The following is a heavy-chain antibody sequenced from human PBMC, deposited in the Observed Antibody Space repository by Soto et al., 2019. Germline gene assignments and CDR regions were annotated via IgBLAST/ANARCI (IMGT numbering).Heavy chain of an antibody. CDR2: IYYSGST. D-gene: IGHD3-22*01. V-gene: IGHV4-59*12. CDR3: ARGGYYDSSGYYGY. Sequence: SETLSLTCTVSGGSINTYYWSWSRQPPGKGLEWIGYIYYSGSTYYNPSLKSRVTISVDTSKNQFSLKLSSVTAADTAVYYCARGGYYDSSGYYGYWGQGTLVTVSS. CDR1: GGSINTYY. J-gene: IGHJ4*02.